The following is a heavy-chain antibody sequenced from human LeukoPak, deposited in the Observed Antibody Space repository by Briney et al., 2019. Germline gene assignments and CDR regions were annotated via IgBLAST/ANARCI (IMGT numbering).Heavy chain of an antibody. CDR3: ARDRNVIGADFDS. Sequence: GGSLRLSCVASGFIFENLAIHWVRQAPGKGLEWVSIVSFDGTNNFYADSVSGRFTVSRDDSENTVYLHMNSLRPDDTAVYFCARDRNVIGADFDSWGQGTLVTVSS. CDR2: VSFDGTNN. J-gene: IGHJ5*01. V-gene: IGHV3-30*04. CDR1: GFIFENLA. D-gene: IGHD2/OR15-2a*01.